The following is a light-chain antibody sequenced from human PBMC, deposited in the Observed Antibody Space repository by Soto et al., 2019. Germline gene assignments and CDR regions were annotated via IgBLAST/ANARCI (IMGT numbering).Light chain of an antibody. V-gene: IGLV1-40*01. CDR2: GNS. CDR1: SSNIGAGYD. CDR3: QSYDSSLSGSYV. J-gene: IGLJ1*01. Sequence: QSVLPKRPVGSEGRGRRVTISCNGSSSNIGAGYDVHWYQQLPGTAPKLLIYGNSNRPSGVPDRFSGSKSGTSASLAITGLQAEDEADYYCQSYDSSLSGSYVFGTGTKVTVL.